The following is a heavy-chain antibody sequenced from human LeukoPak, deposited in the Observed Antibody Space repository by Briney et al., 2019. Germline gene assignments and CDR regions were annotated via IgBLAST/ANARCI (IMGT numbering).Heavy chain of an antibody. Sequence: GGSLRLSCAASGFTFSSYAMSWVRQAPGKGLEWVSYISSSSSTIYYADSVKGQFTMSRDNAKNSLYLQMNSLRAEDTAVYYCARGSASPGFDPWGQGTLVTVSS. CDR2: ISSSSSTI. V-gene: IGHV3-48*01. CDR3: ARGSASPGFDP. J-gene: IGHJ5*02. CDR1: GFTFSSYA.